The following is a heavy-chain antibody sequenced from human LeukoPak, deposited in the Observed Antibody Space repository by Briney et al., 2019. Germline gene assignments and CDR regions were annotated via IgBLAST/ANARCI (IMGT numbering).Heavy chain of an antibody. D-gene: IGHD4-17*01. V-gene: IGHV3-23*01. CDR1: VFTFSSYA. J-gene: IGHJ4*02. CDR2: ISGSGCST. Sequence: GGPLRLPCAPSVFTFSSYAMSWVRQAPGKGLEWVSDISGSGCSTYYADSVKGRFTISRDNSKNTLYLKMNRLRAEDTAVYYCARTKGAHYGDYTFDYWGQGTLVTVSS. CDR3: ARTKGAHYGDYTFDY.